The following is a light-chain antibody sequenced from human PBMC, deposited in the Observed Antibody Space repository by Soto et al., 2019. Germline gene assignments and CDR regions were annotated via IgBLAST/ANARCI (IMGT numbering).Light chain of an antibody. Sequence: EIVLTQSPGTLSLSPGERATLSCRASQSVSSSYLAWYQQKPGQAPRLLIYGASSRATAIPERFSGSGSGTDFTLTISRLEPEDFAVYYCQHYGYTFGQGTKLEIK. CDR2: GAS. J-gene: IGKJ2*01. CDR1: QSVSSSY. CDR3: QHYGYT. V-gene: IGKV3-20*01.